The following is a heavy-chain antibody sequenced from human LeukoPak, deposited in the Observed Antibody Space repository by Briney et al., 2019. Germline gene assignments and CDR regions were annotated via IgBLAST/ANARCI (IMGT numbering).Heavy chain of an antibody. D-gene: IGHD4-17*01. CDR3: AKDHLDPFTTVIPFDP. CDR2: ISSSGSTI. V-gene: IGHV3-11*04. CDR1: GFTFSDYY. Sequence: GGSLRLSCAASGFTFSDYYMSWIRQAPGKGLEWVSYISSSGSTIYYADSVKGRFTISRDNAKNSLYLQMNSLRAEDTAVYYCAKDHLDPFTTVIPFDPWGQGTLVTVSS. J-gene: IGHJ5*02.